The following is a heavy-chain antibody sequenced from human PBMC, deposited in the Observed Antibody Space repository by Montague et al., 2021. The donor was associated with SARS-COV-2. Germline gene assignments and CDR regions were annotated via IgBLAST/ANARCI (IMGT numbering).Heavy chain of an antibody. Sequence: SETLSLTCNVSSGSIRNYYWSWIRQPAGKGLEWIGRIYSSGSINYNPSLKTRITLSVDTSKNQLSLRLNSVTAADTAVYYCARNPGEYYGMDVWGQGTTVTVSS. D-gene: IGHD3-16*01. CDR2: IYSSGSI. CDR3: ARNPGEYYGMDV. V-gene: IGHV4-4*07. CDR1: SGSIRNYY. J-gene: IGHJ6*02.